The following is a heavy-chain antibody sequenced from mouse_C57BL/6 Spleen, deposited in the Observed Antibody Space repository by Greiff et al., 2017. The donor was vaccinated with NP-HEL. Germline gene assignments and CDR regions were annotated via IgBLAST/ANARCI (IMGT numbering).Heavy chain of an antibody. J-gene: IGHJ2*01. CDR3: AREGAKNLYRDY. Sequence: VQLQQPGAELVKPGASVKMSCKASGYTFTSYWITWVKQRPGQGLEWIGDIYPGSGSTNYNEKFKSKATLTVDTSSSTAYMQLSSLTSEDSAVYYCAREGAKNLYRDYWGQGTTLTVSS. V-gene: IGHV1-55*01. CDR1: GYTFTSYW. D-gene: IGHD2-1*01. CDR2: IYPGSGST.